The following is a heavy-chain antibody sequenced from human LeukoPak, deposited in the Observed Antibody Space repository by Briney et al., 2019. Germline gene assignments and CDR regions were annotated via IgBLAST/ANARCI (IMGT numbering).Heavy chain of an antibody. Sequence: SETLSLTCAVFGGSISSGGYSWSWIRQPPGKGLEWIGYIYHSGSTYYNPSLKSRVTISVDRSKNQFSLKLSSVTAADTAVYYCARADTALVTAGMDVWGQGTTVTVSS. D-gene: IGHD5-18*01. J-gene: IGHJ6*02. CDR1: GGSISSGGYS. CDR2: IYHSGST. CDR3: ARADTALVTAGMDV. V-gene: IGHV4-30-2*01.